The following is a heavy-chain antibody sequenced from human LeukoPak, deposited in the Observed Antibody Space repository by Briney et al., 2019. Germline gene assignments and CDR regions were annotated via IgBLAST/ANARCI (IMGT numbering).Heavy chain of an antibody. J-gene: IGHJ4*02. V-gene: IGHV3-23*01. CDR1: GFTFSSYA. Sequence: GGSLRLSCAASGFTFSSYAMSWVRQAPGKGLEWVSAISGSGGSTYYADSVKGRFTISRDNSKNTLYLQMNSLRAEDTAVYYCAKAQQYSSSWYYFDYWGQGTLVTVSS. CDR3: AKAQQYSSSWYYFDY. CDR2: ISGSGGST. D-gene: IGHD6-13*01.